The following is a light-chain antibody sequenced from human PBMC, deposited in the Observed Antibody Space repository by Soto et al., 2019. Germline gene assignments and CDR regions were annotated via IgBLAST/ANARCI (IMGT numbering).Light chain of an antibody. V-gene: IGKV1-33*01. J-gene: IGKJ5*01. CDR2: DAS. CDR1: QDISNY. Sequence: DIQMTQSPSSLSASVGDRVTITCQASQDISNYLNWYQQKPGKAPKLLIYDASNLETGVPSRFSGSGSWTDFTFTISSLQPEDIATYYCQQYDNLPSITFGQGTRL. CDR3: QQYDNLPSIT.